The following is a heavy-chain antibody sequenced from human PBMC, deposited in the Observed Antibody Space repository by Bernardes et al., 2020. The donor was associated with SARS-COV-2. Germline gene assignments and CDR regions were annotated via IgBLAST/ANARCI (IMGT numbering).Heavy chain of an antibody. CDR2: FTLYGGN. D-gene: IGHD3-10*01. CDR1: GGFFGDFG. Sequence: SESLSRTCAIPGGFFGDFGWSWIRQPPGKGLDWNGEFTLYGGNNFNPSLKSLVTIPADTSRGQVYLKLTSVTDADTAVYYCAAHPFDFVYWGQGTLVTVSS. V-gene: IGHV4-34*01. CDR3: AAHPFDFVY. J-gene: IGHJ4*02.